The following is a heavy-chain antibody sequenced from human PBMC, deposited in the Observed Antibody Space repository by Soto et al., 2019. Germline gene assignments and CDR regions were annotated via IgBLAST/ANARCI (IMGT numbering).Heavy chain of an antibody. CDR1: GYSFSAYH. D-gene: IGHD3-22*01. Sequence: ASVKVSCKTSGYSFSAYHIHWVRQAPGQGLEWMGWMNPNSGATNSPQKFRGRVTMTRDTSLRTAYMELSGLRSDATAVYYCERDPYYYEGDGYRTHSDCWGQGTLVTVSS. V-gene: IGHV1-2*02. CDR2: MNPNSGAT. J-gene: IGHJ4*02. CDR3: ERDPYYYEGDGYRTHSDC.